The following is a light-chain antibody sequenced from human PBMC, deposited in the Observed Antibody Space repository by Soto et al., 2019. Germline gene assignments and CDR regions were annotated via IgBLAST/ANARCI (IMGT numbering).Light chain of an antibody. Sequence: QFVLTQPASVSGSPGQSITISCTGTSSDVGGYNYVSWYQHHPGKAPKLMIYEVSNRPSGVSDRFSASKSGNTASLTISGLQAEDEADYYCASYTTTSTLVVFGGGTKLTV. CDR2: EVS. CDR1: SSDVGGYNY. J-gene: IGLJ2*01. CDR3: ASYTTTSTLVV. V-gene: IGLV2-14*01.